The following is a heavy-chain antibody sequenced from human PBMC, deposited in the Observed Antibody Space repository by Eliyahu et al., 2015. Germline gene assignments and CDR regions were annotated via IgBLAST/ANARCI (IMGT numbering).Heavy chain of an antibody. CDR3: VRGGHSFGEGPY. J-gene: IGHJ4*02. D-gene: IGHD3-3*01. CDR1: GFXFXSXS. V-gene: IGHV3-48*02. Sequence: EVQLVESGGGLVQPGGSLRLSCAASGFXFXSXSMNWVRQAPGKGLEWVSHISSGGDAMYYTDSVKGRFTISRDNAKNSLYLQINSLRDEDTAVYYCVRGGHSFGEGPYWGQGTLVTVSS. CDR2: ISSGGDAM.